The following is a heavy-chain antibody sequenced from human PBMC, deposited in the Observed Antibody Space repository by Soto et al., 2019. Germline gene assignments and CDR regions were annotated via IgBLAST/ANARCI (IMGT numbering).Heavy chain of an antibody. CDR3: ASQEPYSGSYPFDS. Sequence: QVQLVQSGAEVKKPGSSVKVSCKASGGTFSSYTISWVRQAPGQGLEWMGRIIPILGIANYAQKFQGRVTITADKSTSTAYMELSSLRSEDTAVYYCASQEPYSGSYPFDSWGQGTLVTVSS. CDR1: GGTFSSYT. CDR2: IIPILGIA. J-gene: IGHJ4*02. V-gene: IGHV1-69*02. D-gene: IGHD1-26*01.